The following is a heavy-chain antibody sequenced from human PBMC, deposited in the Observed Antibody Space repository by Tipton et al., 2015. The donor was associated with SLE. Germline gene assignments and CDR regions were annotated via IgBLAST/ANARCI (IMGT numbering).Heavy chain of an antibody. CDR1: GGSISSHY. CDR3: ARDDPDGDGGGIPGDY. V-gene: IGHV4-59*11. J-gene: IGHJ4*02. Sequence: TLSLTCAVSGGSISSHYWSWIRQPPGKGLEWIGYIYHSGSTYYNPSLKSRVTISLDTSRKQFSLSLNSVTAADTAVYFCARDDPDGDGGGIPGDYWGQGTLVTVS. CDR2: IYHSGST. D-gene: IGHD4-17*01.